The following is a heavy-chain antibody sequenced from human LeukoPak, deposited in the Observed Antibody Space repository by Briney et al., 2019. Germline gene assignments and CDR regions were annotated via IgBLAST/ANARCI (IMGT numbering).Heavy chain of an antibody. V-gene: IGHV3-23*01. D-gene: IGHD4-17*01. CDR3: AKTIYGDYGDY. CDR2: ISGSGGST. CDR1: GFTFSTNA. J-gene: IGHJ4*02. Sequence: GGSLRLSCAASGFTFSTNAMSWFGQAQGEGREWVSAISGSGGSTYYADSVKGRFTISRDNSKNTLYLQMNSLRAEDTAVYYCAKTIYGDYGDYWGQGTLVTVSS.